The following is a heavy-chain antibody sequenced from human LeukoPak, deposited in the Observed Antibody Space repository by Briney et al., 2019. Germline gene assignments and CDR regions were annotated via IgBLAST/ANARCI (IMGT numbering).Heavy chain of an antibody. CDR3: ANEGVRGVTYFRY. Sequence: SETLSLTCAVYGGSFSGYYWSWIRQPPGKGREWIGEINHSGSTNYNPSLKSRVTISVDTSKNQFSLKLSSVTAADTAVYYCANEGVRGVTYFRYWGQGTLVTVSS. D-gene: IGHD3-10*01. J-gene: IGHJ4*02. CDR1: GGSFSGYY. CDR2: INHSGST. V-gene: IGHV4-34*01.